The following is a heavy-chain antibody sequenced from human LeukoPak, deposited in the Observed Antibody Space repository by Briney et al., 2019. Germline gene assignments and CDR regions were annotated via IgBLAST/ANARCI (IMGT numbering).Heavy chain of an antibody. CDR2: IYYSGST. J-gene: IGHJ4*02. CDR3: ASDYYGSGSYLNY. V-gene: IGHV4-59*01. CDR1: GGSISSYY. Sequence: SETLSLTCTVSGGSISSYYWSWIRQPPGKGLEWIGYIYYSGSTNCNPSLKSRVTISVDTSKNQFSLKLSSVTAADTAVYYCASDYYGSGSYLNYWGQGTLVTVSS. D-gene: IGHD3-10*01.